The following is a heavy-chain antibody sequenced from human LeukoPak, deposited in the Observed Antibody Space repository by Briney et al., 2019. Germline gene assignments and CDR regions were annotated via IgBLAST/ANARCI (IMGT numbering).Heavy chain of an antibody. CDR2: ISGIDGST. Sequence: GGSLRLSCAASGFTFSTYAMGWVRQAPGKGLEWVSTISGIDGSTYYADSVKGRFTISRDNSKNTLYLQMHSLRAEDTAAYYCAKGAYCTSTSCYNYFDSWGQGTLVTVSS. V-gene: IGHV3-23*01. D-gene: IGHD2-2*02. J-gene: IGHJ4*02. CDR1: GFTFSTYA. CDR3: AKGAYCTSTSCYNYFDS.